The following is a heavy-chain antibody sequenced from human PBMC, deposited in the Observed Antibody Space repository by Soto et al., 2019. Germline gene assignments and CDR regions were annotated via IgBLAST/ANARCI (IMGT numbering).Heavy chain of an antibody. CDR2: LTDSGGNK. V-gene: IGHV3-23*01. CDR3: AKISLAEWQPHGRDLFDY. CDR1: GFTFRNYA. D-gene: IGHD1-26*01. Sequence: PGGSLRLSCAASGFTFRNYAMSWVRQAPGKGLEWVSALTDSGGNKYHADSVKSRFTISRDNSKDTLYLQMNSLRAEDTAVYYCAKISLAEWQPHGRDLFDYWGQGTLVTVSS. J-gene: IGHJ4*02.